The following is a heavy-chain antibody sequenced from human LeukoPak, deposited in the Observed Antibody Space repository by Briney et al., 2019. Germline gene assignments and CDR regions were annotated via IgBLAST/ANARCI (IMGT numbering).Heavy chain of an antibody. V-gene: IGHV1-69*05. D-gene: IGHD2-2*01. J-gene: IGHJ6*03. Sequence: AAPVKVSCKASGGTFSSYAISWVRQAPGQGLEWMGGIIPIFGTANYAQKFQGRVTITTDESTSTAYMELSSLRSEDTAVYYCARSYCSSTSCYYYYHMDVWGKGTTVTVSS. CDR2: IIPIFGTA. CDR3: ARSYCSSTSCYYYYHMDV. CDR1: GGTFSSYA.